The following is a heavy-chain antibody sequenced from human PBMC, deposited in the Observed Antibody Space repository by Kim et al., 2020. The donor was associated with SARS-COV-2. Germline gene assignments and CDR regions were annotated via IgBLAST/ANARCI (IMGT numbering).Heavy chain of an antibody. Sequence: SETLSLTCTVSGGSVSSGSYYWSWIRQPPGKGLEWIGYIYYSGSTNYNPSLKSRVTISVDTSKNQFSLRLSSVTPADTAVYYCARAPTDYFDYWGQGTLVTVSS. J-gene: IGHJ4*02. V-gene: IGHV4-61*01. CDR2: IYYSGST. CDR1: GGSVSSGSYY. CDR3: ARAPTDYFDY.